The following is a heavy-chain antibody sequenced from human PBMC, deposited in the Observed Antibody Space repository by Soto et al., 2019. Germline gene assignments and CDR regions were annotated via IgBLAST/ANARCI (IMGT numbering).Heavy chain of an antibody. D-gene: IGHD2-15*01. Sequence: TPSLTFAVSGGSISSGGYSGSWIRQPPGKGLEWIGYIYHSGSTYYNPSLKSRVTISVDRSKNQFSLKLSSVTAADTAVYYCARLEGGGAFDIWGQGTMVTVSS. V-gene: IGHV4-30-2*01. CDR2: IYHSGST. CDR1: GGSISSGGYS. CDR3: ARLEGGGAFDI. J-gene: IGHJ3*02.